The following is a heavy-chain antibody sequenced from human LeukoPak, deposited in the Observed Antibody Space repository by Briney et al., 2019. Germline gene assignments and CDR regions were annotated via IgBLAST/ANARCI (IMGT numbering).Heavy chain of an antibody. CDR1: GGSISSYY. CDR2: IYYSGST. D-gene: IGHD3-3*01. V-gene: IGHV4-59*01. Sequence: PSETLSLTCTVSGGSISSYYWSWIRQPPGKGLEWIGSIYYSGSTNYNPSLKSRVTISVDTSKNQFSLKLSSVTAADTGVYYCARFHTFGYYDFWSGFYYFDYWGQGTLVTVSS. CDR3: ARFHTFGYYDFWSGFYYFDY. J-gene: IGHJ4*02.